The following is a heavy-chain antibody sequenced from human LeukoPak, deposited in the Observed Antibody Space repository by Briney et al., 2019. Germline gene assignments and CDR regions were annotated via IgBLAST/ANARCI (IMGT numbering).Heavy chain of an antibody. Sequence: SETLSLTCTVSGGSISSSPYWWGWIRQPPGKGLEWIGTIYFSGSTFYHPSLEGRVTISADTSKNQFSLKLASVTAADTAVYYYARRAYGTGFDYWGQGTVVTVSS. J-gene: IGHJ4*02. V-gene: IGHV4-39*01. CDR1: GGSISSSPYW. CDR3: ARRAYGTGFDY. CDR2: IYFSGST. D-gene: IGHD3/OR15-3a*01.